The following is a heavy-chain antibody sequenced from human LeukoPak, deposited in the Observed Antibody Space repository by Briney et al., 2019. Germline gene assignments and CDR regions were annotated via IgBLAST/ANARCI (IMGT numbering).Heavy chain of an antibody. CDR2: INWNGGST. CDR3: ARVAYSSSYRRQLQMYYFDY. Sequence: GGSLRLSCAASGFTLDDYGMRWVRQAPGKGRTWVSGINWNGGSTGYADSVKGRFTISRDSAKNALYLQMNSLTGEDTALYHCARVAYSSSYRRQLQMYYFDYWGQGALVTVSS. J-gene: IGHJ4*02. V-gene: IGHV3-20*01. CDR1: GFTLDDYG. D-gene: IGHD6-6*01.